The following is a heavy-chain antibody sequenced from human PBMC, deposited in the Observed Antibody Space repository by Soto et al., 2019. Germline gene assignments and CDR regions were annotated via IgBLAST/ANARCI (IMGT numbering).Heavy chain of an antibody. CDR1: GFTFSTYA. CDR3: AKDRNYPRDQFNY. D-gene: IGHD1-7*01. CDR2: ISANGQGI. V-gene: IGHV3-23*01. J-gene: IGHJ4*02. Sequence: GGSLRLSCAASGFTFSTYALSWVRQAPGKGLEWVSAISANGQGIYYADSVRGRFTISRDNSKNTIFLHMDSLRAEDTAVYYCAKDRNYPRDQFNYWGQGTLVTAPQ.